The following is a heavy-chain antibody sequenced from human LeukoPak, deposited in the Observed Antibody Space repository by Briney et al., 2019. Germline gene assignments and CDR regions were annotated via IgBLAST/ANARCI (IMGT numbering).Heavy chain of an antibody. D-gene: IGHD7-27*01. J-gene: IGHJ4*02. CDR2: ISYDGSNK. CDR3: AKDPSAGDFDY. Sequence: PGRSLRLSCAASGFTFSSYAMHWVRQAPGKGLEWVAVISYDGSNKYYADSVKGRFTISRDNSKNTLYLQMNSLRAEDTAVYYCAKDPSAGDFDYWGQGTLVTVSS. CDR1: GFTFSSYA. V-gene: IGHV3-30-3*01.